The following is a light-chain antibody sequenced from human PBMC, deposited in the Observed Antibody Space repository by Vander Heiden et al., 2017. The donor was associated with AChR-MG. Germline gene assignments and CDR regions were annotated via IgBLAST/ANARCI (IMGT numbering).Light chain of an antibody. Sequence: QSVPTPPPSPSGTPGHMATIPFSGSDSNIRTNYVFWFQHLPGTAPKLSIYNNNWRPSGVPGRFSGYRSGTSASLIINGVQPEDEATDYCAACDESLNVWVFGGGTKVTVL. V-gene: IGLV1-44*01. J-gene: IGLJ3*02. CDR1: DSNIRTNY. CDR3: AACDESLNVWV. CDR2: NNN.